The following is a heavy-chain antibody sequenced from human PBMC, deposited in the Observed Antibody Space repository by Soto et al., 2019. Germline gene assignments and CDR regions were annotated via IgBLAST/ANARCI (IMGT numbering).Heavy chain of an antibody. V-gene: IGHV3-30*18. J-gene: IGHJ6*02. CDR3: AKDLGTIFGVVTPHYYYGMDV. D-gene: IGHD3-3*01. Sequence: PRLSCAASGFTFSSYGMHRVRQAPGKGLEWVAVISYDGSNKYYADSVKGRFTISRDNSKNTLYLQMNSLRAEDTAVYYCAKDLGTIFGVVTPHYYYGMDVWRQRTTVTVSS. CDR1: GFTFSSYG. CDR2: ISYDGSNK.